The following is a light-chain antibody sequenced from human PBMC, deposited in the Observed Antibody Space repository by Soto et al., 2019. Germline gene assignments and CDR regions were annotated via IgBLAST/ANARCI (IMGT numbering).Light chain of an antibody. CDR2: GAS. J-gene: IGKJ1*01. CDR1: QSVSSYY. Sequence: EIVLTQSPGTLSLSPGERATLSCRASQSVSSYYLAWYQQKPGQAPRLLIYGASSRATGIPIRFSGSGSGTDFTLAISRLEPEDFAVYYCQRYGTSTTFGQGTKVDIK. V-gene: IGKV3-20*01. CDR3: QRYGTSTT.